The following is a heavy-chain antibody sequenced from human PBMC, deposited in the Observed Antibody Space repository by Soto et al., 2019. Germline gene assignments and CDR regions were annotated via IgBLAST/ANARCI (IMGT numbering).Heavy chain of an antibody. J-gene: IGHJ3*02. V-gene: IGHV5-10-1*01. Sequence: GESLKLSCKGSGYSFTSYWISWVRQMPGKGLEWMGRIDPSDSYTNYSPSFQGHVTISADKSISTAYLQWSSLKASDTAMYYCARHDIVVVTAFDIWGQGTMVTVSS. CDR1: GYSFTSYW. CDR2: IDPSDSYT. D-gene: IGHD2-21*02. CDR3: ARHDIVVVTAFDI.